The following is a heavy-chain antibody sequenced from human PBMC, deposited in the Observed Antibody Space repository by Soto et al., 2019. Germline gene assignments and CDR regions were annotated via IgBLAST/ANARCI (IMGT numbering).Heavy chain of an antibody. Sequence: QVQLQESGPGLVKPSETLSLTCTVAGGSVSSLYWSWIRQPPGKGLEWIGYIYYSGHTNYNPSLKSRVTISVDTSNNQFSLRLSSVTAADTAVYYCARAGDGYDYDYWGQGTLVTVSS. CDR3: ARAGDGYDYDY. J-gene: IGHJ4*02. CDR2: IYYSGHT. CDR1: GGSVSSLY. V-gene: IGHV4-59*02. D-gene: IGHD5-12*01.